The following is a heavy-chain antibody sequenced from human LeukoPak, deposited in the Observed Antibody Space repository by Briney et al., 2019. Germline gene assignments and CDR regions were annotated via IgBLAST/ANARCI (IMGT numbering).Heavy chain of an antibody. CDR2: IYNSGSA. J-gene: IGHJ5*02. CDR1: GGSISTNS. CDR3: ARSHSGGWSKFDP. V-gene: IGHV4-59*01. D-gene: IGHD6-19*01. Sequence: PSETLSLTCTVSGGSISTNSWSWIRQPPGKGLEWIGHIYNSGSANYNPSLKSRVTTSVDTSKNQFSLRLSSVTAADTAVYYCARSHSGGWSKFDPWGQGTLVTISS.